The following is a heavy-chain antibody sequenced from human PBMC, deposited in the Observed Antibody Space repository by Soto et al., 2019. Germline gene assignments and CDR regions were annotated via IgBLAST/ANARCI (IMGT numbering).Heavy chain of an antibody. V-gene: IGHV1-18*01. CDR3: ARDGNFDH. CDR1: GYTFTSYG. CDR2: ISANNGNT. J-gene: IGHJ4*02. Sequence: QVQLVQSGAEVKKPGDSVRVSCKASGYTFTSYGIGWVRQAPGQGLEWMGWISANNGNTKYAQKVQGRVTMTTDASTSTAYMELRSLRSDDAAVYYCARDGNFDHWGQGTLVTVSS.